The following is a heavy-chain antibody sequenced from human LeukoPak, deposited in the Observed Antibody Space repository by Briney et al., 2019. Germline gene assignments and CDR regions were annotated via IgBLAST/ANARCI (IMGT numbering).Heavy chain of an antibody. Sequence: SETLSLTCAVYGGSLSGYYWSWIRQPPGKGLEWIGVINHSGSTNYNPSLKSRVTISVDTSKNQLSLKVSSVTAADTAVYYCARQESGSHYYFDYWGQGTLVTVSS. J-gene: IGHJ4*02. CDR2: INHSGST. CDR1: GGSLSGYY. V-gene: IGHV4-34*01. D-gene: IGHD1-26*01. CDR3: ARQESGSHYYFDY.